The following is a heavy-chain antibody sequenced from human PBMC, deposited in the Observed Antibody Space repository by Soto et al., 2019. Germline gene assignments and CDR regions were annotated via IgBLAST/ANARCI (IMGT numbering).Heavy chain of an antibody. V-gene: IGHV1-18*04. CDR3: VRDFRYTSSPDSLFDP. CDR1: GFNFISYG. J-gene: IGHJ5*02. CDR2: ISGYNGKT. Sequence: QVLLVQSGGEVKKPGASVKVSCKASGFNFISYGINWVRQAPGQGLEWMGWISGYNGKTVYAHSVHDRVTMTTDATTGTAYMELRGLRSADTAIYYCVRDFRYTSSPDSLFDPWGQGTLVTVTS. D-gene: IGHD6-6*01.